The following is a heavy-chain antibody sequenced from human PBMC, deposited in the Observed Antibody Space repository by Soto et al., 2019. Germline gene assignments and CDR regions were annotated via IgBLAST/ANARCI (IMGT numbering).Heavy chain of an antibody. CDR2: IYYSGST. CDR1: GGSISSGDYY. J-gene: IGHJ4*02. V-gene: IGHV4-30-4*01. Sequence: SLTCTVSGGSISSGDYYWSWIRQPPGKGLEWIGYIYYSGSTYYNPSLKSRVTISVDTSKYQFSLKLSSVTAADTAVYYCARGFSTSVEYYFDYWGQGTLVTVSS. CDR3: ARGFSTSVEYYFDY.